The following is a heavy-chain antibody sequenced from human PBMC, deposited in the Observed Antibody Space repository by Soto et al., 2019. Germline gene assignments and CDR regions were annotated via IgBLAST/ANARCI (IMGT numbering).Heavy chain of an antibody. CDR3: AKVGAYTVTLPDAFDI. Sequence: EVQLLESGGGLVQPGGSLRLSCAASGFTFSSYAMSWVRQAPGKGLEWVSAISGSGGSTYYADSVKGRFTIARDNSKNTLYLQMNSLRAEDTAVYYCAKVGAYTVTLPDAFDIWGQGTMVTVSS. CDR2: ISGSGGST. J-gene: IGHJ3*02. V-gene: IGHV3-23*01. D-gene: IGHD4-17*01. CDR1: GFTFSSYA.